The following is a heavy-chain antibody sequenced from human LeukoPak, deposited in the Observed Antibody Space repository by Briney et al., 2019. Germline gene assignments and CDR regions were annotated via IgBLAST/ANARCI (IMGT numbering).Heavy chain of an antibody. D-gene: IGHD3-22*01. CDR1: GGSISTDSHY. Sequence: SETLSLTCIVSGGSISTDSHYWGWIRQAPGKGLEWIGCGYYSGATYYSSSLKSRVIISVDTSKNQFSLKLMSVTAADTALYYCVRGSGTYYYDSSGYLNWFDPWGQGTLVTVPS. CDR3: VRGSGTYYYDSSGYLNWFDP. J-gene: IGHJ5*02. V-gene: IGHV4-39*01. CDR2: GYYSGAT.